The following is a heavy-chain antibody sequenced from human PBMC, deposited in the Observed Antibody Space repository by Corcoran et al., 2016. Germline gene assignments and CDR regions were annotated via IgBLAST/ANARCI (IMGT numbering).Heavy chain of an antibody. CDR3: ARGISGGYYAGGDYFDY. Sequence: EVQLVESGGGLIQPGGSLRLSCAASGFTVSSNYMSWVRQAPGKGLERVSVIYSGGSTYYADSVKGRFNISRDNSKNTLYLQMNSLRAEDTAVDYCARGISGGYYAGGDYFDYWGQGTLVTVSS. CDR1: GFTVSSNY. V-gene: IGHV3-53*01. J-gene: IGHJ4*02. CDR2: IYSGGST. D-gene: IGHD1-26*01.